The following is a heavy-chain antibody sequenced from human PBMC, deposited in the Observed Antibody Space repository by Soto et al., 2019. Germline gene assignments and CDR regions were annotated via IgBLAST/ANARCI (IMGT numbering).Heavy chain of an antibody. J-gene: IGHJ6*02. V-gene: IGHV5-51*01. Sequence: PGASLKISCNGSAYSFTNYWIGWVRQMPGKGLEWMGSIYPGDSDIKYSPSFQGQVTISADKSISTAYLQWSSLKASDTAMYYCARGNSLSYYYYGMDVWGQGTTVTVSS. CDR1: AYSFTNYW. D-gene: IGHD6-13*01. CDR2: IYPGDSDI. CDR3: ARGNSLSYYYYGMDV.